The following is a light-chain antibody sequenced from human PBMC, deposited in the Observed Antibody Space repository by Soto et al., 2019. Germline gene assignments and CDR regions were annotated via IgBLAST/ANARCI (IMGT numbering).Light chain of an antibody. CDR2: GAS. CDR1: QSVSSDY. CDR3: QQYGSSPWT. J-gene: IGKJ1*01. V-gene: IGKV3-20*01. Sequence: EIVLTQSPGTLSLSPGERATLSCRASQSVSSDYLAWYQQKPGQAPRPLIYGASSRATGIPDRFSGSGAGTDFPPTISRLESEDFAVYYCQQYGSSPWTFGQGTKVEI.